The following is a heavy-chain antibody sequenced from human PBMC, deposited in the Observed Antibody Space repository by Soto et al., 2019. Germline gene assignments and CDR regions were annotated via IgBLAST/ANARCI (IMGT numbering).Heavy chain of an antibody. CDR3: ARDETQYYDSSGHPFDY. J-gene: IGHJ4*02. V-gene: IGHV3-23*01. CDR2: ISGSGGST. CDR1: GFTFSSYA. D-gene: IGHD3-22*01. Sequence: PGGSLRLSCAASGFTFSSYAMSWVRQAPGKGLEWVSAISGSGGSTYYADSVKGRFTISRDNSKNMLYLQMNSLRAEDTAVYYCARDETQYYDSSGHPFDYWGQGTLVTVSS.